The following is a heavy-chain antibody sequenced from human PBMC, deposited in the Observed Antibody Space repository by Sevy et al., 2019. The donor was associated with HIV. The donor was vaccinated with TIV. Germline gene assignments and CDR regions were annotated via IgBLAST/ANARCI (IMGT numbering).Heavy chain of an antibody. V-gene: IGHV3-23*01. J-gene: IGHJ6*02. CDR1: GFIFSNYP. D-gene: IGHD2-2*01. Sequence: GGSLRISCAASGFIFSNYPMSWVRHSPGKGLEWVSDISAGGTTTYYADSVEGRFTISRDNSKNTVSLQMNSLGAEDTAIYYCAKRYCSTITCYDDDFWNPYYFYGLDVWGQGISVTVSS. CDR2: ISAGGTTT. CDR3: AKRYCSTITCYDDDFWNPYYFYGLDV.